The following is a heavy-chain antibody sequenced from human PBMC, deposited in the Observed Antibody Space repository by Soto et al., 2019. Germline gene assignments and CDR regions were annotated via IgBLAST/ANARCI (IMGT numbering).Heavy chain of an antibody. CDR2: ISYDGSNK. J-gene: IGHJ4*02. V-gene: IGHV3-30*18. D-gene: IGHD1-26*01. CDR1: GFTFSSYG. CDR3: PKDVVGATDY. Sequence: QVQLVESGGGVVQPGRSLRLSCAASGFTFSSYGMHWVRQAPGKGLEWVAVISYDGSNKYYADSVKGRFTISRDNSKNTLYLQMISLSAEDTAVDYCPKDVVGATDYWGQGTLVTVSS.